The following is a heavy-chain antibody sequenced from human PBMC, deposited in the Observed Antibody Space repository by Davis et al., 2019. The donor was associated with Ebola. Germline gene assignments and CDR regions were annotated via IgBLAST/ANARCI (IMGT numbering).Heavy chain of an antibody. CDR1: GFTFSSSW. D-gene: IGHD3-10*01. CDR3: ARRYYGSGTYYKDY. CDR2: INLLFIDT. V-gene: IGHV3-7*01. J-gene: IGHJ4*02. Sequence: PGGSLRLSCVASGFTFSSSWMNWVRQAPAQVLECVAYINLLFIDTYYMDSVKGRFTVSRDNAKNSLYLQMNRLGAEDTAVYYCARRYYGSGTYYKDYWGQGTLVTVSS.